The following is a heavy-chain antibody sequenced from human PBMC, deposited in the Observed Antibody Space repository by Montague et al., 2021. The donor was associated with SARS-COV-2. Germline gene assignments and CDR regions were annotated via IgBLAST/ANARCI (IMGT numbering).Heavy chain of an antibody. CDR3: SSVRYYGSGTSLGMDV. Sequence: SETLSLTCAVYGGSFSGYYWSWIRQPPGKGLEWIGEINHSGSTNYNPTLKSRVTISVDTSTNQFSLKLSSVTAADTAVYYCSSVRYYGSGTSLGMDVWGQGTTVTVSS. D-gene: IGHD3-10*01. V-gene: IGHV4-34*01. CDR2: INHSGST. CDR1: GGSFSGYY. J-gene: IGHJ6*02.